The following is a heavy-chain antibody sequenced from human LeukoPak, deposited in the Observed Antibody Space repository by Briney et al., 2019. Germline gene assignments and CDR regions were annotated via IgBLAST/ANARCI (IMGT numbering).Heavy chain of an antibody. Sequence: PGGSLRLACAASGFTVNKKYLSWVRQAPGKGLEWVSMIAGAGSTFYADSVKGRFTISRDNSKNTLFLQMTSLRVDDTAVYFCARGASYLYDSSGYFDFWGQGTLVTVSS. J-gene: IGHJ4*02. CDR2: IAGAGST. D-gene: IGHD3-22*01. CDR3: ARGASYLYDSSGYFDF. V-gene: IGHV3-66*01. CDR1: GFTVNKKY.